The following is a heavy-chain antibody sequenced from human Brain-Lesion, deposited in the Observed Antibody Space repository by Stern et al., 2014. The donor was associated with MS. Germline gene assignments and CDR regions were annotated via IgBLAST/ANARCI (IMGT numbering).Heavy chain of an antibody. CDR1: GGSVSSTSYA. CDR2: IYYSGNT. J-gene: IGHJ5*02. Sequence: VQLLESGPGLVKPSETLSLTCTVAGGSVSSTSYAWAWIRQPPGKGLEWIGTIYYSGNTYYSPSLKSRLTLSLDTSKNQFSPQLRSVTAADTAVYYCAGEEDIRYCSGGSCTGNWFDPWGQGTLVTVSS. CDR3: AGEEDIRYCSGGSCTGNWFDP. V-gene: IGHV4-39*01. D-gene: IGHD2-15*01.